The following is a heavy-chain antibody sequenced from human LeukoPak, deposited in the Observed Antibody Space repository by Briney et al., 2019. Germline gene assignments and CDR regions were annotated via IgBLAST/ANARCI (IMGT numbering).Heavy chain of an antibody. V-gene: IGHV2-5*02. J-gene: IGHJ1*01. CDR2: IYWDDDK. Sequence: KESGPTLVKPTQTLTLTCTFSGFSLSTSGVGVGWIRQPPGKALEWLALIYWDDDKRYSPSLKSRLTITKDTSKNQVVLTVTNMDPVDTATYYCAQAKLYDYYDSSGPAEYFQHWGQGTLVTVSS. CDR3: AQAKLYDYYDSSGPAEYFQH. D-gene: IGHD3-22*01. CDR1: GFSLSTSGVG.